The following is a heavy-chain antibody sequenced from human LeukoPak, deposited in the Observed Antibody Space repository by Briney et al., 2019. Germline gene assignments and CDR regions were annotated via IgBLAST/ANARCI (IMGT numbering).Heavy chain of an antibody. J-gene: IGHJ3*02. D-gene: IGHD3-22*01. CDR2: IYYSGST. CDR3: ARDQTPTYYYDSSGYPTVAFDI. CDR1: GGSISSYY. Sequence: SETLSLTCTVSGGSISSYYWSWIRQPPGKGLEWIGYIYYSGSTNYNPSLKSRVTVSVDTSKNQFSLKLSSVTAADTAVYYCARDQTPTYYYDSSGYPTVAFDIWGQGTMVTVSS. V-gene: IGHV4-59*12.